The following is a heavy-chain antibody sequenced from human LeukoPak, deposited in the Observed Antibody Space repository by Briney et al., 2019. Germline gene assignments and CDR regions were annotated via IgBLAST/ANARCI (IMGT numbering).Heavy chain of an antibody. CDR2: ISYDGSNK. Sequence: SGRSLRLSCAASGFPFRSYAMHWVRQAARQGLEWVAGISYDGSNKYYADSVKGRFTISRDNSKNTLYLQMTSLRAEDTAVYYCARKKAGDGYGDAFDIWGQGTMVTVSS. D-gene: IGHD5-18*01. V-gene: IGHV3-30-3*01. CDR3: ARKKAGDGYGDAFDI. CDR1: GFPFRSYA. J-gene: IGHJ3*02.